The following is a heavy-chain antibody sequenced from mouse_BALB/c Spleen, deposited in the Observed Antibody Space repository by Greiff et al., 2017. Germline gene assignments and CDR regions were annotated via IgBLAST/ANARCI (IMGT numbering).Heavy chain of an antibody. V-gene: IGHV1-12*01. Sequence: LQQPGAELVKPGASVKMSCKASGYTFTSYNMHWVKQTPGQGLEWIGAIYPGNGDTSYNQKFKGKATLTADKSSSTAYMQLSSLTSEDSAVYYCALYDGYSYAMDYWGQGTSVTVSS. CDR2: IYPGNGDT. CDR1: GYTFTSYN. CDR3: ALYDGYSYAMDY. J-gene: IGHJ4*01. D-gene: IGHD2-3*01.